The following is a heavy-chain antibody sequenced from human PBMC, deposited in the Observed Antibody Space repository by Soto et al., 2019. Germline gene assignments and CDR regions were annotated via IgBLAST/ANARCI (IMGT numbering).Heavy chain of an antibody. CDR2: ISAGDSST. CDR1: GFPFTNYA. D-gene: IGHD6-6*01. Sequence: GGSLRLSCAASGFPFTNYAMTWVRQAPGKGLEWVSCISAGDSSTYYADSVKGRFTVSRDNSKSTLYLQMNSLRAEDTAVYYCASPDGGTSYVKFDYWGQGSLVTVSS. V-gene: IGHV3-23*01. CDR3: ASPDGGTSYVKFDY. J-gene: IGHJ4*02.